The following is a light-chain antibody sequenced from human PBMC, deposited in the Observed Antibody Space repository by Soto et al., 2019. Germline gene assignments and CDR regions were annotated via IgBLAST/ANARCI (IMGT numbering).Light chain of an antibody. CDR1: QSVSSY. CDR3: QQYNDYWT. CDR2: DAS. Sequence: EIVWTQSPATLSLSPGERATLSCRASQSVSSYLAWYQQKPGQAPRLLIYDASNRATGIPARFSGSGSGSEFTLTISSLQPDDFATYYCQQYNDYWTFGQGTRWIS. J-gene: IGKJ1*01. V-gene: IGKV3-11*01.